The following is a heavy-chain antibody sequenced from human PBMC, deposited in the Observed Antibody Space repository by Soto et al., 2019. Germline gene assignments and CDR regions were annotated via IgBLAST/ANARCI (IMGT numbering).Heavy chain of an antibody. CDR1: GFPFSTYT. CDR3: ASRFRD. V-gene: IGHV3-21*01. J-gene: IGHJ4*02. Sequence: ESGGGLVKPGGSLRLSCAASGFPFSTYTMNWVRQAPGKGLEWVSSITSSGNYIYYADSLKGRFTISRDNARNSLYLQMNSLRAEDTAIYYCASRFRDWGQGTLVTVSS. CDR2: ITSSGNYI. D-gene: IGHD3-3*01.